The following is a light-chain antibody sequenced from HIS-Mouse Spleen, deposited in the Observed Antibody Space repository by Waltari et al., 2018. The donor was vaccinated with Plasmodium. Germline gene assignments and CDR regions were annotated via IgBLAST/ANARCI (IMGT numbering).Light chain of an antibody. CDR3: CSYAGSYTWV. V-gene: IGLV2-11*01. J-gene: IGLJ3*02. CDR1: SRYVGGYNY. CDR2: HVS. Sequence: QSALTQPRPVSGSPGQSVTISCTGTSRYVGGYNYVSWYQQHPGKAPKLMIYHVSTRPSAVPDRFSGSKSGNTASLTISGLQAEDEADYYCCSYAGSYTWVFGGGTKLTVL.